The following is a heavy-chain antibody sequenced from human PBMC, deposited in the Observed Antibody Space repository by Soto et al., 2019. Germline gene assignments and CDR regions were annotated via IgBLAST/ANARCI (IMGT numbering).Heavy chain of an antibody. CDR3: ARGAYDSSGYYYWFDP. CDR1: GFTVSSNY. D-gene: IGHD3-22*01. V-gene: IGHV3-53*01. Sequence: LRLSCAASGFTVSSNYMSWVRQAPGKGLEWVSVIYSGGSTYYADSVKGRFTISRDNSKNTLYLQMNSLRAEDTAVYYCARGAYDSSGYYYWFDPWGQGTLVTVSS. CDR2: IYSGGST. J-gene: IGHJ5*02.